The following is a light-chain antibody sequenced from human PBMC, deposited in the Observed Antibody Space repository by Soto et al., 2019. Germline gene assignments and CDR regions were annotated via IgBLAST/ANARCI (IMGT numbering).Light chain of an antibody. CDR1: SSNIGSNT. CDR2: SNN. Sequence: QYVLTQPPSASGTPGQRVTISCSGSSSNIGSNTVNWYQQLPGTAPKLLIYSNNQRPSGVPDRFSGSKSGTSVTLAISGLQSEDEADYYCAAWDDSLTGYVFGTGTKLTVL. J-gene: IGLJ1*01. CDR3: AAWDDSLTGYV. V-gene: IGLV1-44*01.